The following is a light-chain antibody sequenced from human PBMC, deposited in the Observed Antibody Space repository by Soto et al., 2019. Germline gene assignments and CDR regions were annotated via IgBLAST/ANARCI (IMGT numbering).Light chain of an antibody. Sequence: DIEMTHSPSALSACVGDKVTISCRASQPISSYLNWYQHKPGEAPRLLIYFISRLQSGAPSRFSGSGSGKDFTLTIDSPQPEDTATYYCQQTYSRPVTFGQGTRLEIK. J-gene: IGKJ5*01. CDR3: QQTYSRPVT. CDR2: FIS. V-gene: IGKV1-39*01. CDR1: QPISSY.